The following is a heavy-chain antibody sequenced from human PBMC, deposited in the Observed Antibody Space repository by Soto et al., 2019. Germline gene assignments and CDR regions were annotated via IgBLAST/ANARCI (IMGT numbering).Heavy chain of an antibody. V-gene: IGHV3-7*01. CDR1: GFSFSIYW. D-gene: IGHD3-3*01. Sequence: GGSLRLSCAASGFSFSIYWMSWVRQAPGKGLEWVANIKQDGSEKYYVDSVKGRFTISRDNAKNSLYLQMNSLRAEDTAVYYCARCRFLEWLGSSTGYYYMEVWGKGTTVTVSS. CDR2: IKQDGSEK. J-gene: IGHJ6*03. CDR3: ARCRFLEWLGSSTGYYYMEV.